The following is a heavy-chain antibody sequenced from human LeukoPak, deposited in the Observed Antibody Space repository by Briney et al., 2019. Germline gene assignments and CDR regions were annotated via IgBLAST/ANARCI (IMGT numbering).Heavy chain of an antibody. V-gene: IGHV3-11*01. D-gene: IGHD3-10*01. CDR3: ARVRLMAGRGRFFDY. J-gene: IGHJ4*02. Sequence: TGGSLRLSCAASGFTFSDYYMSWIRQAPGKGLEWVSYISSSGSTIYYADSVKGRFTISRDNAKNSLYLQMNSLRAEDTAVYYCARVRLMAGRGRFFDYWGQGTLVTVSS. CDR1: GFTFSDYY. CDR2: ISSSGSTI.